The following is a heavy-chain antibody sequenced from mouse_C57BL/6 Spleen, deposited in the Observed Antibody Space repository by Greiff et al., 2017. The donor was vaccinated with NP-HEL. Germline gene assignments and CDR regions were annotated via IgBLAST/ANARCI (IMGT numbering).Heavy chain of an antibody. J-gene: IGHJ1*03. CDR3: ARDVGYFDV. CDR1: GFTFSSYA. CDR2: ISDGGSYT. V-gene: IGHV5-4*01. Sequence: EVQVVESGGGLVKPGGSLKLSCAASGFTFSSYAMSWVRQTPEKRLEWVATISDGGSYTYYPDNVKGRFTISRDNAKNNLYLQMSHLKSEDTAMYYCARDVGYFDVWGTGTTVTVSS.